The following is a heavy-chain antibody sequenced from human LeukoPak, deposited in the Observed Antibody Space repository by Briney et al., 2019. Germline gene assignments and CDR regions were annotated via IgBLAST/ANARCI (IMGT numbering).Heavy chain of an antibody. V-gene: IGHV1-2*02. CDR1: GYTFTGYY. CDR3: ARDLGYSYLYNWFDP. Sequence: ASVKVSCKASGYTFTGYYMHWVRQAPGQGVEWMGWINPNSGGTNYAQKFQGRVTMTRDTSISTAYMELSRLRSDDTAVYYCARDLGYSYLYNWFDPWGQETLVTVSS. CDR2: INPNSGGT. J-gene: IGHJ5*02. D-gene: IGHD5-18*01.